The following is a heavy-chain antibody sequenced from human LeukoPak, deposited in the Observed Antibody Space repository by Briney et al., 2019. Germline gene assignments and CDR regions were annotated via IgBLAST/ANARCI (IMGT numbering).Heavy chain of an antibody. CDR1: GYTFTSYA. CDR2: INTNTGNP. V-gene: IGHV7-4-1*02. D-gene: IGHD6-13*01. J-gene: IGHJ6*03. Sequence: ASVKVSCKASGYTFTSYAMNWARQAPGQGLEWMGWINTNTGNPTYAQGFTGRFVFSLDTSVSTAYLQISSLKAEDTAVYYCARRAAAAGKGHYYYYYMDVWGKGTTVTVSS. CDR3: ARRAAAAGKGHYYYYYMDV.